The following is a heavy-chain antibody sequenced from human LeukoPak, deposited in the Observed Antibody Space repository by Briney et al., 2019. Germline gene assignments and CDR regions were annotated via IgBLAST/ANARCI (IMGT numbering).Heavy chain of an antibody. CDR2: ISSSGSNI. D-gene: IGHD1-7*01. CDR1: GFSISSYE. Sequence: GGSLRLSCAASGFSISSYEMNWVRQAPGKGLEWVSHISSSGSNIWYADSVKGRFTISRDNAKNSLYLQMNSLRAEDTAVYYCARVELAPYYYYMDVWGKGTTVTVSS. CDR3: ARVELAPYYYYMDV. J-gene: IGHJ6*03. V-gene: IGHV3-48*03.